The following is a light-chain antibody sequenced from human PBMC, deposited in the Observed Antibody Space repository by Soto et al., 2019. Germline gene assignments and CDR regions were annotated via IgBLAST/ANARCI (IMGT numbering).Light chain of an antibody. CDR2: AAS. V-gene: IGKV1-27*01. CDR3: QKYNSAPQT. Sequence: DIQMTQSPSSLSVSVGERVTITCRASQGISNYLAWYQQKPAKVPQLLIYAASTLQSGVPSRFSGSGSGTDFPLTISRLQPEDVATYYCQKYNSAPQTFGQGTKVEIK. J-gene: IGKJ1*01. CDR1: QGISNY.